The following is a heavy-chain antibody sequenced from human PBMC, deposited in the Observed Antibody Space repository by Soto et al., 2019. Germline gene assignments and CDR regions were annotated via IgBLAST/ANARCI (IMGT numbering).Heavy chain of an antibody. Sequence: SVKVSCKASGYTFTSYDINWVRQATGQGLEWMGWMNPNSGNTGYAQKFQGRVTMTRNTSISTAYMELSSLRSEDTAVYYCAREGVVVVAAIQMGMDVWGQGTTVTVSS. CDR2: MNPNSGNT. D-gene: IGHD2-15*01. CDR1: GYTFTSYD. CDR3: AREGVVVVAAIQMGMDV. V-gene: IGHV1-8*01. J-gene: IGHJ6*02.